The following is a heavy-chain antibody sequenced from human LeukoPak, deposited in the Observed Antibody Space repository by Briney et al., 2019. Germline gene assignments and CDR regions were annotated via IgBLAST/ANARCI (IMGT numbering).Heavy chain of an antibody. CDR2: ISSSAINI. CDR3: ARLRSSSYYFDY. J-gene: IGHJ4*02. D-gene: IGHD6-6*01. Sequence: GGFLRLSCAASGFTFSDYYMSWIRQAPGKVLEWVSFISSSAINIYYADSVKGRFTISRDSANDSLYLQMNSLRAEDTAVYYCARLRSSSYYFDYWGQGTLVTVSS. V-gene: IGHV3-11*01. CDR1: GFTFSDYY.